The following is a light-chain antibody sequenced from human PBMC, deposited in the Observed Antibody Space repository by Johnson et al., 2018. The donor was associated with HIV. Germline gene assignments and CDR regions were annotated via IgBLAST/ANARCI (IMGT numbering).Light chain of an antibody. V-gene: IGLV1-51*01. CDR1: SSNIGNNY. Sequence: QPVLTQPPSVSAAPGQKVTISCSGSSSNIGNNYVSWYQQVPGAAPKLLIYDNGKRPSGIPDRFSGSKSGTSATLGITGLQTGDEADYYCATWSGSLNFGTGTNVTVL. J-gene: IGLJ6*01. CDR3: ATWSGSLN. CDR2: DNG.